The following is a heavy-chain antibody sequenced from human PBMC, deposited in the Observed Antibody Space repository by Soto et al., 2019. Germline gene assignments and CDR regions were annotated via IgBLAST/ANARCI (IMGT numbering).Heavy chain of an antibody. Sequence: SETLSLTCTVSGGSISSYYWSWIRQPPGKGLEWIGYIYYSGSTNYNPSLKSRVTISVDTSKNQFSLKLSSVTAADTAVYYCARGPQGGYSYGYWFDPWGQGTLVTVSS. J-gene: IGHJ5*02. V-gene: IGHV4-59*01. CDR1: GGSISSYY. D-gene: IGHD5-18*01. CDR3: ARGPQGGYSYGYWFDP. CDR2: IYYSGST.